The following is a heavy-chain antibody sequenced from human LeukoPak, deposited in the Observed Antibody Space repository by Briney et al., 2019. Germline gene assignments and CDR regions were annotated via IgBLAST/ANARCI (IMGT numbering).Heavy chain of an antibody. Sequence: ASVKVSCKASGYTFTSYGISWVRQAPGQGLEWMGWISAYNGNTNYAQKLQGRVTMTTDTSTSTAYMELRSLRSDDTAVYYCARPITMIVVQDAFDIWGQGTMVTVSS. CDR2: ISAYNGNT. J-gene: IGHJ3*02. D-gene: IGHD3-22*01. CDR1: GYTFTSYG. V-gene: IGHV1-18*01. CDR3: ARPITMIVVQDAFDI.